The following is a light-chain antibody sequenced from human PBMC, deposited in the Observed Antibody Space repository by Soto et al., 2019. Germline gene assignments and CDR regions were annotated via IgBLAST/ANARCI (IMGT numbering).Light chain of an antibody. CDR3: CSYAGRDIL. J-gene: IGLJ2*01. Sequence: QAVVTQPASVSGSPGQSITISCTGTHSDVGSYDVVSWYQQLPGKAPKLLIYEATKRPSGVSDRFSGSQSGDTASLTISGLQAGDEAAYHCCSYAGRDILFGGGTKVTVL. CDR2: EAT. V-gene: IGLV2-23*01. CDR1: HSDVGSYDV.